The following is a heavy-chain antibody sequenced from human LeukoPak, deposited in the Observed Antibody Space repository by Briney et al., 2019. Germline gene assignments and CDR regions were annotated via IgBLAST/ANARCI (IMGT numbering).Heavy chain of an antibody. Sequence: SETLSLTCAVSGYSISSGYYWGWIRQPPGKGLEWIGSIYHSGSTYYNPSLKSRVTISVDTSKNQFSLKLSSVTAADTAVYYCARRQSGSYYYYYYMDVWGKGTTVTVSS. D-gene: IGHD1-26*01. J-gene: IGHJ6*03. CDR2: IYHSGST. CDR3: ARRQSGSYYYYYYMDV. CDR1: GYSISSGYY. V-gene: IGHV4-38-2*01.